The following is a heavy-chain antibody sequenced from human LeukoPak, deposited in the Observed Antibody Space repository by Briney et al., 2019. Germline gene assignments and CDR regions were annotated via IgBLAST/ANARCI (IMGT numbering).Heavy chain of an antibody. D-gene: IGHD6-19*01. CDR2: IYYSGST. V-gene: IGHV4-61*08. CDR3: ARAGVSQWLVRSDNWFDP. J-gene: IGHJ5*02. Sequence: KSSETLSLTCTVSGGSISSGGYYWSWIRQPPGKGLEWIGYIYYSGSTNYNPSLKSRVTISVDTSKNQFSLKLSSVTAADTAVYYCARAGVSQWLVRSDNWFDPWGQGTLVTVSS. CDR1: GGSISSGGYY.